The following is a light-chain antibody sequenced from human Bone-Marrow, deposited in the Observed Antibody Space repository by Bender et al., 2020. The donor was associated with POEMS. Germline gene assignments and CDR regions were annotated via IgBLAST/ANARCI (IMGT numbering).Light chain of an antibody. CDR2: DVA. CDR1: SSDVGGYNF. V-gene: IGLV2-14*01. Sequence: QSALTQPASVSGSPGQSITISCTGTSSDVGGYNFVSWYQQHPGKAPKLMIYDVANRPSGVSNRFSGSKSDNTASLTISGLQAEDEADYYCSSYTSSSVYVFGPGTTVTVV. CDR3: SSYTSSSVYV. J-gene: IGLJ1*01.